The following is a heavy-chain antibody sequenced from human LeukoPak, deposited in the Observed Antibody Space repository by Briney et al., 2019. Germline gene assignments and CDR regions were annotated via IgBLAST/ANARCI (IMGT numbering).Heavy chain of an antibody. CDR2: IYTSGST. Sequence: KPSETLSLTCTVSGGSISSYYWSWIRQPAGKGLEWIGRIYTSGSTNYNPSLKSRVTMSVDTSKNQFSLKLSSVTAADTAVHYCARVISGLRGKPSFDPWGQGTLVTVSS. J-gene: IGHJ5*02. V-gene: IGHV4-4*07. CDR1: GGSISSYY. D-gene: IGHD4-17*01. CDR3: ARVISGLRGKPSFDP.